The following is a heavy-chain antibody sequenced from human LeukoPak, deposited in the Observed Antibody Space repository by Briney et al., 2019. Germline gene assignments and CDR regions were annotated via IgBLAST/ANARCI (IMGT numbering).Heavy chain of an antibody. D-gene: IGHD1-14*01. CDR2: IYYSGST. J-gene: IGHJ5*02. CDR1: GGSISSGDYY. V-gene: IGHV4-30-4*01. CDR3: ARDDLGSFRTIPLGFDP. Sequence: SETLSLTCTVSGGSISSGDYYWNWIRQPPGKGLEWIGYIYYSGSTSYNPSLKSRVTISVDTSRNQFSLKLSSVTAADTAVYYCARDDLGSFRTIPLGFDPWGQGTLVTVSS.